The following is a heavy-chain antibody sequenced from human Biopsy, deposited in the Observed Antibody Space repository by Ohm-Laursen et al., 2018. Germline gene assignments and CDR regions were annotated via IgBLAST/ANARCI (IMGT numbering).Heavy chain of an antibody. CDR1: GGSISSSY. D-gene: IGHD7-27*01. CDR2: IYYTGHT. J-gene: IGHJ4*02. Sequence: SDTLSLTCSVSGGSISSSYWSWIRQPPGKGLEWIGFIYYTGHTNYNPSLKSRATISVDTSKNQFSLKVISVTAADTAVYYCARLTGDPSYWGQGILVTVSS. CDR3: ARLTGDPSY. V-gene: IGHV4-59*07.